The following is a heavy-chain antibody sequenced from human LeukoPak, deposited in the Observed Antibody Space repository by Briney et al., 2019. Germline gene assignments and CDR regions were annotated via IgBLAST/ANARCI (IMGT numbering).Heavy chain of an antibody. J-gene: IGHJ4*02. V-gene: IGHV3-7*03. D-gene: IGHD3-9*01. Sequence: GGSLRLSCVASGFSLSSFWMNWVRQAPGKGLEWVASVKKDGSEKHYVDSVKARFTISRDNAKNSLYLEMNSLRAEDTAVYYCARDRGLRYFDSFDYWGQGALVTVSS. CDR1: GFSLSSFW. CDR2: VKKDGSEK. CDR3: ARDRGLRYFDSFDY.